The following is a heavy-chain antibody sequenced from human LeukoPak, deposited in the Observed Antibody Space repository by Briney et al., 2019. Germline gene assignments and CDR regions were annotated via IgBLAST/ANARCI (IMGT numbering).Heavy chain of an antibody. Sequence: PGGSPRLSCAASGFTFSSYAMGWVRPAPGRGPECVSAISGSGGSTYYADSVKGRFTISRDNSKNTLYLQMNSLRAEDTAVYYCAKVTGRIAVSDYWGQGTLVTVSS. CDR1: GFTFSSYA. CDR3: AKVTGRIAVSDY. V-gene: IGHV3-23*01. D-gene: IGHD6-19*01. J-gene: IGHJ4*02. CDR2: ISGSGGST.